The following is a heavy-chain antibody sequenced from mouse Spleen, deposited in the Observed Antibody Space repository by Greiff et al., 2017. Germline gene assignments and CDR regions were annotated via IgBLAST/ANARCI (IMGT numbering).Heavy chain of an antibody. CDR2: ISSGGDYI. V-gene: IGHV5-9-1*02. CDR1: GFTFSSYA. J-gene: IGHJ4*01. D-gene: IGHD3-2*02. Sequence: EVMLVESGEGLVKPGGSLKLYCAASGFTFSSYAMSWVRQTPEKRLEWVAYISSGGDYIYYADTVKGRFTISRDNARNTLYLQMSSLKSEDTAMYYWTRVDSSGYPYYAMDYWGQGTSVTGSS. CDR3: TRVDSSGYPYYAMDY.